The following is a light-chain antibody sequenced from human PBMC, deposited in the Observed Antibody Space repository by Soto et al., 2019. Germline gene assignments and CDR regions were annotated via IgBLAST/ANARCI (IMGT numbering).Light chain of an antibody. Sequence: DIQMTQSPSSLSASVGDRVTITCRASQSIRNYLAWYQQKPGKAPQVLIYKASNLETGVPSRFSGSESGTEFALFISSLQPDDFATYYCQQYHNDSPWTFGQGTKVDIK. V-gene: IGKV1-5*03. CDR3: QQYHNDSPWT. CDR2: KAS. J-gene: IGKJ1*01. CDR1: QSIRNY.